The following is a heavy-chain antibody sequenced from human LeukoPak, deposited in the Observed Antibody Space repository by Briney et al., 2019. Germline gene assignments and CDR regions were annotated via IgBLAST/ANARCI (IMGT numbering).Heavy chain of an antibody. CDR2: IYTSGST. Sequence: PSETLSLTCTVSGGSMSNYYWSWIRQPAGKGLEWIGRIYTSGSTNYNPSLKSRVTMSIDTYKNQFSLKLSSVTAADTAVYFCARDESEFDYWGQGTLVTISS. V-gene: IGHV4-4*07. J-gene: IGHJ4*02. CDR3: ARDESEFDY. CDR1: GGSMSNYY.